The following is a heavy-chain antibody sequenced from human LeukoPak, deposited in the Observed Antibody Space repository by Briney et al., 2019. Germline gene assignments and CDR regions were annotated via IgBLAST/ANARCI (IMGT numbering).Heavy chain of an antibody. Sequence: ETLSLTCTVSGGSISSSSYYWGWIRQPPGRGLEWVGNIKQDGSDKNYMDSVKGRFTISRDNTKNSVYLQMSSLRAEDTAVYYCAREVWGPEYWGQGTLVTVSS. D-gene: IGHD1-14*01. CDR2: IKQDGSDK. J-gene: IGHJ4*02. CDR3: AREVWGPEY. V-gene: IGHV3-7*01. CDR1: GGSISSSSYY.